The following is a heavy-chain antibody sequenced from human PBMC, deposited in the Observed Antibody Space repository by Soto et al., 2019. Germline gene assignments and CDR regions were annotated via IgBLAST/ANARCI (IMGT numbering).Heavy chain of an antibody. D-gene: IGHD6-13*01. Sequence: QVQLQQWGAGLLKPSETLSLTCAVYGGSFSGYYWSWIRQPPGKGLEWIGKINHSGSTNYNPSLKSRVTISVDTSKNQFSLKLSSVTAADTAVYYCARGGIAAAGFPARNYYYYMDVWGKGTTVTVSS. CDR2: INHSGST. V-gene: IGHV4-34*01. CDR3: ARGGIAAAGFPARNYYYYMDV. J-gene: IGHJ6*03. CDR1: GGSFSGYY.